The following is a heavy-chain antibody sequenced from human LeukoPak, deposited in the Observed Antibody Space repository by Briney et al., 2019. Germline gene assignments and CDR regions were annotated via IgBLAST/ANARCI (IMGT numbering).Heavy chain of an antibody. J-gene: IGHJ5*02. Sequence: SETLSLTCTVSGGSISDSNWGWIRQPPGKGLEWIGYISFTGRPRYNPSLNNRVTISLDTSRTQISLKMSSVTAADTAVYYCTRRGVELAAIDVRNWFDPWGQGTLVTVSS. D-gene: IGHD5-12*01. CDR2: ISFTGRP. CDR3: TRRGVELAAIDVRNWFDP. CDR1: GGSISDSN. V-gene: IGHV4-59*08.